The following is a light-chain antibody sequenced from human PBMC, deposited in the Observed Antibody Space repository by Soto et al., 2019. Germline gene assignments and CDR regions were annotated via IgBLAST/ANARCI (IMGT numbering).Light chain of an antibody. V-gene: IGLV2-23*02. CDR2: EVS. Sequence: QSVLTXPASVSGSPGQSITISCPGTSIDVGSYNLVSWYQQHPGKAPKLMIYEVSKRPSGVSNRFSGSKSGNTASLTISGLQAEDEADYYCCSYAGSSTLWVFGTGTKVTGL. CDR1: SIDVGSYNL. CDR3: CSYAGSSTLWV. J-gene: IGLJ1*01.